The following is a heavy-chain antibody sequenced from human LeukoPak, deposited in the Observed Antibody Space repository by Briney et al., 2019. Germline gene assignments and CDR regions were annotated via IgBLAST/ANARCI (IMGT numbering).Heavy chain of an antibody. V-gene: IGHV3-30*18. J-gene: IGHJ4*02. Sequence: PGRSLRLSCAASGFTFSSYGMHWVRQAPGKGLEWVAVISYDGSNKYYADSVKGRFTISRDNSKNTLYLQMNSLRAEDTAVYYCAKDKVATIGGPFDYWGQGTLVTVSS. CDR3: AKDKVATIGGPFDY. D-gene: IGHD5-12*01. CDR2: ISYDGSNK. CDR1: GFTFSSYG.